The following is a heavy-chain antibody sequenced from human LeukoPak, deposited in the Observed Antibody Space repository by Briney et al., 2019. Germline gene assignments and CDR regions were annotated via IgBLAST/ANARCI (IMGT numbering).Heavy chain of an antibody. CDR1: GGSFSDYF. D-gene: IGHD2-2*01. J-gene: IGHJ6*02. Sequence: SETLSLTCAVYGGSFSDYFWGWIRQPPGKGLEWIGEINHSGRTYYNPSLKSRVTISVDTSKNQFSLTLSSVTAADTAVYYCARDVVVVPAAIHYGMDVWGQGTTVTVSS. V-gene: IGHV4-34*01. CDR3: ARDVVVVPAAIHYGMDV. CDR2: INHSGRT.